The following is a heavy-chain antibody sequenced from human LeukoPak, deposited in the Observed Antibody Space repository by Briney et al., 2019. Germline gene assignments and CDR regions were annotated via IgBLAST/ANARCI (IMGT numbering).Heavy chain of an antibody. D-gene: IGHD2-21*01. Sequence: AGGSLRLSCAASGFTFSSYGIHWVRQAPGKGREWVAFIRYDGRNKYYADSVKGRFTISRDNSKNMLYLQMNSLRVEDTAVYYCAKAPLAHCGGDCYSRWGQGTLVTVSS. CDR2: IRYDGRNK. J-gene: IGHJ4*02. CDR1: GFTFSSYG. V-gene: IGHV3-30*02. CDR3: AKAPLAHCGGDCYSR.